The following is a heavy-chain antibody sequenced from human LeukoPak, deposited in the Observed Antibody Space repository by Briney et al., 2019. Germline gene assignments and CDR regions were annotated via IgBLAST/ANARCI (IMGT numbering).Heavy chain of an antibody. CDR1: GGSISRYY. CDR3: ARVGGWEREFDY. V-gene: IGHV4-59*01. D-gene: IGHD6-19*01. CDR2: IYYSGST. Sequence: SETLSLTCTVSGGSISRYYWSWLRQPPGKGLEWIGYIYYSGSTNYNPSLKSRVTISVDTSKNQFSLKLSSVTAADTAVYYCARVGGWEREFDYWGQGTLVTVSS. J-gene: IGHJ4*02.